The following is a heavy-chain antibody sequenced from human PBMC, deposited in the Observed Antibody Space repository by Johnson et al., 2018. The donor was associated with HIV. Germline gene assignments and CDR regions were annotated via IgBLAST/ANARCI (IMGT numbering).Heavy chain of an antibody. J-gene: IGHJ3*01. V-gene: IGHV3-7*05. CDR3: ARAQA. Sequence: VQLVESGGGVVQPGGSLRLSCAASGFLFSSQWMSWVRQAPGKGPEWVASIKEDGGAIYYADSVEGRFTISRDNTKESLYLQMNNLRAEDTAVYYCARAQAWGQGTMVIVSS. CDR1: GFLFSSQW. CDR2: IKEDGGAI.